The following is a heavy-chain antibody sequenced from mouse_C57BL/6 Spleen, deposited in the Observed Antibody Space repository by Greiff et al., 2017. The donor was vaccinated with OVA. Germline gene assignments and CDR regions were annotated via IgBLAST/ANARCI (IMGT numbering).Heavy chain of an antibody. CDR3: TRNSYYSNYEGFTY. Sequence: VQLQQSGAELVRPGASVTLSCKASGYTFTDYEMHWVKQTPVHGLEWIGAIDPETGGPAYNQKFKGKAILTADKSSSTAYMELRSLTSEDSAVYYCTRNSYYSNYEGFTYWGQGTLVTVSA. CDR1: GYTFTDYE. CDR2: IDPETGGP. J-gene: IGHJ3*01. D-gene: IGHD2-5*01. V-gene: IGHV1-15*01.